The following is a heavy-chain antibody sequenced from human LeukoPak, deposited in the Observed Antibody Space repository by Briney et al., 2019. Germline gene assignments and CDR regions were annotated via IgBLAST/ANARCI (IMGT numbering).Heavy chain of an antibody. CDR1: GGSISPFY. D-gene: IGHD3-10*01. V-gene: IGHV4-59*01. CDR2: ISFSGST. CDR3: ARDRVRYFDF. J-gene: IGHJ4*02. Sequence: SETLSLTCSDSGGSISPFYWSWIRQPPGNGLEWIGYISFSGSTNYNASLKSRLSMSVDTSKNQFSLKLSSVTPADTAIYYCARDRVRYFDFWGPGTLVTVSS.